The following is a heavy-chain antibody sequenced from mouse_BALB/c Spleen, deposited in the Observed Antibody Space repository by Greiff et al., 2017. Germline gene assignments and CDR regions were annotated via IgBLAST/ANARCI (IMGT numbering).Heavy chain of an antibody. D-gene: IGHD2-4*01. CDR3: AREYDYDPAWFAY. Sequence: VKLVESGPGLVAPSQSLSITCTVSGFSLSRYSVHWVRQPPGKGLEWLGMIWGGGSTDYNSALKSRLSISKDSSKSQVFLKMNSLQTDDTAMYYCAREYDYDPAWFAYWGQGTLVTVSA. CDR1: GFSLSRYS. J-gene: IGHJ3*01. CDR2: IWGGGST. V-gene: IGHV2-6-4*01.